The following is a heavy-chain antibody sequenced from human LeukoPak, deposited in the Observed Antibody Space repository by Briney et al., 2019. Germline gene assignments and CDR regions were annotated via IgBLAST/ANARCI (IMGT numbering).Heavy chain of an antibody. V-gene: IGHV3-53*01. CDR2: IYSGGST. D-gene: IGHD6-13*01. J-gene: IGHJ4*02. CDR3: AKENPGYSPLPGIQ. CDR1: GFTVSSNY. Sequence: GGSLRPSCAASGFTVSSNYMSWVRQAPGKGLEWVSVIYSGGSTYYADSVKGRFTISRDNSKNTLYLQMNSLRAEDTAVYYCAKENPGYSPLPGIQWGQGTLVTVSS.